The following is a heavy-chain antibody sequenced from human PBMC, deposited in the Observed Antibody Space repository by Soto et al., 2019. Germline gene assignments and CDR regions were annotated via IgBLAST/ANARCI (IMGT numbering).Heavy chain of an antibody. CDR1: GYSFTSYW. J-gene: IGHJ4*02. V-gene: IGHV5-51*01. D-gene: IGHD1-26*01. Sequence: GESLKISCKGSGYSFTSYWIGWVSQMPGKGLEWMGIIYPGDSDTRYSPSFQGQVTISADKSISTAYLQWSSLKAPDTAMYYCARRPIVGATEYYFDYWGQGTLVTVSS. CDR3: ARRPIVGATEYYFDY. CDR2: IYPGDSDT.